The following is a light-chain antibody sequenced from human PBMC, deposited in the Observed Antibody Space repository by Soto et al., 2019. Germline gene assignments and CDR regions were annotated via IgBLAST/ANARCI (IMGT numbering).Light chain of an antibody. CDR3: QTWGTGIPYV. J-gene: IGLJ1*01. CDR2: LNSDGSH. V-gene: IGLV4-69*01. Sequence: QTVVTQSPSASASLGASVKLTCTLSSGHSSYAIAWHQEQPEKGPRYLRKLNSDGSHSKGDGIPDRFSGSSSGAERYLTISSLQSEDEADYYCQTWGTGIPYVFGTGTKVTVL. CDR1: SGHSSYA.